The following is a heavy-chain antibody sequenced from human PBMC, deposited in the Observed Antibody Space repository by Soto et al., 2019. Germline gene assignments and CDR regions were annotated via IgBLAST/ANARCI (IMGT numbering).Heavy chain of an antibody. CDR2: ISGSGGST. CDR3: NGDLYYFDY. Sequence: EVQLLESGGGLVQPGGSLRLSCEAYGLTFRSYAMSWVRQAQGKGLEWVSAISGSGGSTYYADSVKGRFTISRDNSKNTLYLQMNSLRAEDTAVYYCNGDLYYFDYWGQGTLVTVSS. V-gene: IGHV3-23*01. CDR1: GLTFRSYA. D-gene: IGHD4-17*01. J-gene: IGHJ4*02.